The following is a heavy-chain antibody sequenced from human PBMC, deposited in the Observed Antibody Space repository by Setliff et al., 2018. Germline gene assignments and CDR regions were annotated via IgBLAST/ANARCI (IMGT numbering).Heavy chain of an antibody. J-gene: IGHJ4*02. CDR1: GGSFSGYY. V-gene: IGHV4-59*10. CDR3: ARHLTGPTGMAFDY. CDR2: IYSRGST. Sequence: SETLSLTCAVYGGSFSGYYWSWIRQPAGKGLEWIGRIYSRGSTNYNPSLKSRVTVSLDTSTNQVSLKLSSVTAADTAVYFCARHLTGPTGMAFDYWGQGTLVTVSS. D-gene: IGHD1-1*01.